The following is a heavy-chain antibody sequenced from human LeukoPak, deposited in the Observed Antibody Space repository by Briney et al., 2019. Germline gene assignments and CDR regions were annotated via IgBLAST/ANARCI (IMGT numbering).Heavy chain of an antibody. D-gene: IGHD1-26*01. V-gene: IGHV3-30-3*01. CDR1: GFTFSSYA. Sequence: GGSLRLSCAASGFTFSSYAMHWVRQAPGKGLEWVAVISYDGSNKYYADSVKGRFTISRDNSKNTLYLQMNSLRAEDTAVYYCATVVVGATYYFDYWGQGTLVTVSS. J-gene: IGHJ4*02. CDR3: ATVVVGATYYFDY. CDR2: ISYDGSNK.